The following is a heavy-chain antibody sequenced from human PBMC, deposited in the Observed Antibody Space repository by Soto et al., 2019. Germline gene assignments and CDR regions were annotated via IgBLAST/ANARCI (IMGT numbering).Heavy chain of an antibody. D-gene: IGHD3-10*01. V-gene: IGHV4-59*01. CDR1: GASMSSYY. CDR2: IYYSGST. Sequence: QVQLQESGPGLVKPSETLSLTCTVSGASMSSYYWTWIRQPPGKALEWIAYIYYSGSTNYNPSLKSRVTTSVDPSKNQFSLKMSSVSAADSAVYYCARGLLWNHYWGQADLLTVSS. J-gene: IGHJ4*02. CDR3: ARGLLWNHY.